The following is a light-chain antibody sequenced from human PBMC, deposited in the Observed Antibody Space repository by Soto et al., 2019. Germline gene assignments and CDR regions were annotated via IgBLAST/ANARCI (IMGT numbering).Light chain of an antibody. CDR2: GAS. CDR1: QSVSSSY. CDR3: QQYGSSPQT. J-gene: IGKJ1*01. Sequence: DIVLTQSPGTLSFSPGERATLSCRASQSVSSSYLAWYQQKPGQAPRLLIYGASSRATGIPDRFSGSGSGTDFTLTISRLEPEDFAVYYCQQYGSSPQTFGQGTKVDIK. V-gene: IGKV3-20*01.